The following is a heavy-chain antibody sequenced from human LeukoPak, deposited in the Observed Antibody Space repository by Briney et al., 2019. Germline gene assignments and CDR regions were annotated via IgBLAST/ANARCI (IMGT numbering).Heavy chain of an antibody. V-gene: IGHV4-34*01. CDR2: INQSGST. J-gene: IGHJ5*02. CDR3: AREAAAGHRVFGWFDP. CDR1: GGSFSGYY. D-gene: IGHD6-13*01. Sequence: KPSETLSLTCAVYGGSFSGYYWSWIRQPPGKGLEWIGEINQSGSTNYNPSLKSRVTISVDTSKNQFSLKLSSVTAADTAVYYCAREAAAGHRVFGWFDPWGQGTLVTVSS.